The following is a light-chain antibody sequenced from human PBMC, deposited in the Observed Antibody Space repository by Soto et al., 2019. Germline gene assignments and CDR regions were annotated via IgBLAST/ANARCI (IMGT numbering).Light chain of an antibody. J-gene: IGLJ2*01. Sequence: QSALTQPPSVSGAPGQRVTISCTGSSSNIGAGYDVHWYQQLPGRAPKRLIYGNTNRPSGVPDRFSGSKSGTSASLAITGLQAEDEADYYCLSFDSSLSVVFGGGTKLTVL. CDR3: LSFDSSLSVV. V-gene: IGLV1-40*01. CDR1: SSNIGAGYD. CDR2: GNT.